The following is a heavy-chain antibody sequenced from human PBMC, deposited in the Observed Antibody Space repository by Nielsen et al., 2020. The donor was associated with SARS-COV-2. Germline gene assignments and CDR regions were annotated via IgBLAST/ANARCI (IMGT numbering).Heavy chain of an antibody. CDR3: ARDLGYCYSTSCYTLAFDI. Sequence: GESLKISCAASGFTFRSYGMNWVRQAPGKGLEWVSYISSSSSTIYYADSVKGRFTISRDNAKNSLYLQMNSLRVEDTAVYYCARDLGYCYSTSCYTLAFDIWGLGTMVTVSS. D-gene: IGHD2-2*02. J-gene: IGHJ3*02. CDR2: ISSSSSTI. V-gene: IGHV3-48*01. CDR1: GFTFRSYG.